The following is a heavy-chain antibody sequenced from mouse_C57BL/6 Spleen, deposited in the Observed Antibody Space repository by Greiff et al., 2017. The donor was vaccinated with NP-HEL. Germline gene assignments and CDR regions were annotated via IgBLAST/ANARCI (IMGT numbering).Heavy chain of an antibody. D-gene: IGHD1-1*01. V-gene: IGHV1-72*01. CDR2: IDPNSGGT. J-gene: IGHJ4*01. Sequence: QVHVKQPGAELVKPGASVKLSCKASGYTFTSYWMHWVKQRPGRGLEWIGRIDPNSGGTKYNEKFKSKATLTVDKPSSTAYMQLSSLTSEDSAVYYCARTYYGSRGDYAMDYWGQGTSVTVSS. CDR3: ARTYYGSRGDYAMDY. CDR1: GYTFTSYW.